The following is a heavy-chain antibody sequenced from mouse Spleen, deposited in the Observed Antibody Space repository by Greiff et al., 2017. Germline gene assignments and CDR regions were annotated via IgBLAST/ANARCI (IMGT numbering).Heavy chain of an antibody. J-gene: IGHJ2*01. V-gene: IGHV1-4*01. CDR2: INPSSGYT. Sequence: VKLMESGAELARPGASVKMSCKASGYTFTSYTMHWVKQRPGQGLEWIGYINPSSGYTNYNQKFKDKATLTADKSSSTAYMQLSSLTSEDSAVYYCAKANFDYWGQGTTLTVSS. CDR3: AKANFDY. CDR1: GYTFTSYT. D-gene: IGHD1-1*01.